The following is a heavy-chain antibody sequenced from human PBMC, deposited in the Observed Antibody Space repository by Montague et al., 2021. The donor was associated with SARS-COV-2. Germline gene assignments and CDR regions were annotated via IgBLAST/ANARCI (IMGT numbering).Heavy chain of an antibody. D-gene: IGHD2-2*01. Sequence: SETLSLTCSVSGDSISHSSFYWGWIRQPPGKGLEWIGRIYYSGSSTSNPSLKSRVTISIDASKNQLSLELSSVTAAATADYYCASHTVFCTRTSCFQGPPLYFYIDVWGKGTTVTVSS. CDR3: ASHTVFCTRTSCFQGPPLYFYIDV. CDR2: IYYSGSS. V-gene: IGHV4-39*01. CDR1: GDSISHSSFY. J-gene: IGHJ6*03.